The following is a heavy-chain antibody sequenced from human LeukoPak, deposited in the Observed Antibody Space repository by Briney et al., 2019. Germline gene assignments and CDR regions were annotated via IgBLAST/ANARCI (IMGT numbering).Heavy chain of an antibody. V-gene: IGHV4-38-2*01. CDR3: ATQLTGLELRRGLVY. J-gene: IGHJ4*02. CDR2: IYHSGST. CDR1: GYSISSGYY. Sequence: PSETLSLTCAVSGYSISSGYYWGWIRQPPGKGLEWIGSIYHSGSTYYNPSLKSRVTISVDTSKNQSSLKLSSVTAADTAVYYCATQLTGLELRRGLVYWGQGTLVTVSS. D-gene: IGHD1-7*01.